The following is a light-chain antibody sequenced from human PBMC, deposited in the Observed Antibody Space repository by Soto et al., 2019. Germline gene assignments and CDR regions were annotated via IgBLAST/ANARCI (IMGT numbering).Light chain of an antibody. CDR1: QTISSW. V-gene: IGKV1-33*01. J-gene: IGKJ5*01. Sequence: DIQMTQCPSTLSGSVGDRVTITCRASQTISSWLAWYQQKPGKAPKLLIYDASDLETGVPSRFSGSGSGTGFTFTISSLQPEDFATYYCQQYESLPLTFGQGTRLEIK. CDR2: DAS. CDR3: QQYESLPLT.